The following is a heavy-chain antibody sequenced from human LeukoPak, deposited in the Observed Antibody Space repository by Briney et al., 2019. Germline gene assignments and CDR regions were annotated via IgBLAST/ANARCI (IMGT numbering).Heavy chain of an antibody. CDR2: IKSKSDGGTT. J-gene: IGHJ4*02. Sequence: PGGSLRLSCAASGFTFSISWMSWVRQAPGKGLEWGGRIKSKSDGGTTEYGAPVKGRFTTSRDDSKNTLYLKMDSLKTEDTAVYYCATISGYTSEPFEDWGQGTLVTVSS. CDR1: GFTFSISW. CDR3: ATISGYTSEPFED. D-gene: IGHD6-19*01. V-gene: IGHV3-15*01.